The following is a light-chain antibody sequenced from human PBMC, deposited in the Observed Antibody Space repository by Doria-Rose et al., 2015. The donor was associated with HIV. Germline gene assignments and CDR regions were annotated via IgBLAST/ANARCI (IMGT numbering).Light chain of an antibody. CDR2: STS. J-gene: IGLJ3*02. Sequence: QAVVTPEPSLTVSPGGTVTLTCASSTGAVTSGYYPNWFQQKPGQPPRTLIYSTSYKHSWTPARFAGSLLGGKAALTLSGVQPEDEAEYYCLLYYGGTQGVFGGGTKLTVL. CDR1: TGAVTSGYY. V-gene: IGLV7-43*01. CDR3: LLYYGGTQGV.